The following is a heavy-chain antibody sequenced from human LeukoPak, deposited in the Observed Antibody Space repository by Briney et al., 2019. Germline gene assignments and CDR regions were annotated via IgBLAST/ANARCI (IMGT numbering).Heavy chain of an antibody. CDR3: ARALNEWLRLRYYYGMDV. CDR2: ISSSGSTI. CDR1: GFTFSSYA. D-gene: IGHD5-12*01. J-gene: IGHJ6*02. Sequence: PGGSLRLSCAASGFTFSSYAMSWVRQAPGKGLEWVSYISSSGSTIYYADSVKGRFTISRDNAKNSLYLQMNSLRAEDTAVYYCARALNEWLRLRYYYGMDVWGQGTTVTVSS. V-gene: IGHV3-48*03.